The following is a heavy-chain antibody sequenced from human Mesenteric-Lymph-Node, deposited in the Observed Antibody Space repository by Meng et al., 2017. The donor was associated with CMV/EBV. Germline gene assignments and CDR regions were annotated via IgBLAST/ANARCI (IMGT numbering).Heavy chain of an antibody. D-gene: IGHD4-17*01. V-gene: IGHV3-23*01. CDR2: ISGSGGST. Sequence: GGSLRLSCAASGFTFSSYAMSWVRQAPGKGLEWVSAISGSGGSTYYADSVKGRFTISRDNSKNTLYLQMNSLRPEDTAVYYCAKDTVSRGWFDPWGQGTLVTVSS. CDR3: AKDTVSRGWFDP. J-gene: IGHJ5*02. CDR1: GFTFSSYA.